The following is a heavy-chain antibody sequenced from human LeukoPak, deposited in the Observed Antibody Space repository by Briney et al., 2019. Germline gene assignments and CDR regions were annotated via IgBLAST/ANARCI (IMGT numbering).Heavy chain of an antibody. D-gene: IGHD6-19*01. V-gene: IGHV3-9*01. Sequence: TGGSLRLSCAGSGFMFNNYAMHWVRQPPGKGLEWVSGISWNSGSIDYADSVKGRFTISRDNAKNSLYLQMNSLRVEDTAFYYCAKDNRRHYTSGPNPDSLHWGQGALVTVSS. CDR2: ISWNSGSI. J-gene: IGHJ4*02. CDR3: AKDNRRHYTSGPNPDSLH. CDR1: GFMFNNYA.